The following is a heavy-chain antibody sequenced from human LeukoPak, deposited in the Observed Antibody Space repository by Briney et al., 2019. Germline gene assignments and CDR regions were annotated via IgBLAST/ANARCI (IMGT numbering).Heavy chain of an antibody. CDR1: GFTVSSNY. CDR3: ARDQGYYDGSGYYLDY. V-gene: IGHV3-53*01. D-gene: IGHD3-22*01. CDR2: IYSGGST. Sequence: QAGGSLRLSCAASGFTVSSNYMSWVRQAPGKGLEWVSVIYSGGSTYYADSVKGRFTISRDNSKNTLYLQMNSLRAEDTAVYYCARDQGYYDGSGYYLDYWGQGTLVTVSS. J-gene: IGHJ4*02.